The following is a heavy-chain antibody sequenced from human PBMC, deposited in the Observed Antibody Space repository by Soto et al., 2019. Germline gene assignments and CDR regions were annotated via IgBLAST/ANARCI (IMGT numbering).Heavy chain of an antibody. Sequence: QVQLQESGPGLVKPSQTLSLICSVSGGSIISGGYFWTWIRQHPEKGLEWIGNIYHSGSTYYSPSLESRVVISVDTSKNQFCLKLNSVTAADTAVYYCATMPLGGPFDNWGQGTLVTVSS. CDR2: IYHSGST. V-gene: IGHV4-31*03. CDR1: GGSIISGGYF. D-gene: IGHD3-10*01. J-gene: IGHJ4*02. CDR3: ATMPLGGPFDN.